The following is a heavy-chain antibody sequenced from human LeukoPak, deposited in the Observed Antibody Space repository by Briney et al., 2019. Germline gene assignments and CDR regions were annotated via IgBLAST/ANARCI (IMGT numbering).Heavy chain of an antibody. Sequence: PSETLSLTCTVSGGSISSYYWSWIRQPPGKGLEWIGYIYYSGSTNYNPSLKSRVTISVDTSKNQFSLKLSSVTAADTAVYYCARGVRSTVVFQNYFDYWGQGTLVTVSS. V-gene: IGHV4-59*12. J-gene: IGHJ4*02. D-gene: IGHD4-23*01. CDR2: IYYSGST. CDR3: ARGVRSTVVFQNYFDY. CDR1: GGSISSYY.